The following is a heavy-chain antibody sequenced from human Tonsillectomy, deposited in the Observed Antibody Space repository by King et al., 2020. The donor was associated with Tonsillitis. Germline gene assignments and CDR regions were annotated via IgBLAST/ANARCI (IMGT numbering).Heavy chain of an antibody. D-gene: IGHD4-17*01. CDR3: VKEVDGLYGY. J-gene: IGHJ4*02. CDR2: IRYDGSQY. V-gene: IGHV3-30*02. CDR1: GFTFSTYG. Sequence: QLVQSGGGVVQPGGSLRLSCAASGFTFSTYGMHWVRQAPGKGLEWVAFIRYDGSQYSYTDSVKGRFTISRDNSKNTLHLQMNSLRAEDTAVYYCVKEVDGLYGYWGQGTLVTVSS.